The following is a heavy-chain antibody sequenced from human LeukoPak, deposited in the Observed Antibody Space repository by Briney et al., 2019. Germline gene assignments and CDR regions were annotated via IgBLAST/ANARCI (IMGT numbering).Heavy chain of an antibody. CDR2: VRFDGGEK. Sequence: GGPLSLSCAASGFIFSSFGIHCVRQTPGKGLEGVAFVRFDGGEKYYADSVKGRFTVSKDNSKNTLYLQINSLRPEDTAVYYCAKGGARDVWYFAYWGLGVLVTVSS. CDR3: AKGGARDVWYFAY. CDR1: GFIFSSFG. D-gene: IGHD2-8*01. V-gene: IGHV3-30*02. J-gene: IGHJ4*02.